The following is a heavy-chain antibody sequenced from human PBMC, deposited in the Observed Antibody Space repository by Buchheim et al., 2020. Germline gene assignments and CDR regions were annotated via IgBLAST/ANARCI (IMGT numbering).Heavy chain of an antibody. Sequence: QVQLVESGGGVVQPGRSLRLSCAASGFTFSSYGMHWVRQAPGKGLEWVAVISYDGSNKYYADSVKGRFTISRANSKNTLYLQMNSLRAEDTAVYYCAKDSGGIDYYDSSGFFDYWGQGTL. CDR3: AKDSGGIDYYDSSGFFDY. J-gene: IGHJ4*02. V-gene: IGHV3-30*18. CDR1: GFTFSSYG. D-gene: IGHD3-22*01. CDR2: ISYDGSNK.